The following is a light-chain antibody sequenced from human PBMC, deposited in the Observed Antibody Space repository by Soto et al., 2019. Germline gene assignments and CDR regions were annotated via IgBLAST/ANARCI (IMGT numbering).Light chain of an antibody. V-gene: IGLV1-47*02. CDR1: SSDIGTYDY. CDR3: AAWDDTLGGFYV. Sequence: QSALAQPPSASGSLGHSVTISCTGTSSDIGTYDYVSWYQQHPGRAPKLLIYSTNQRSSGVPGRFSAFKSGTSASLAISALRPEDEADYYCAAWDDTLGGFYVFGTGTKVTVL. CDR2: STN. J-gene: IGLJ1*01.